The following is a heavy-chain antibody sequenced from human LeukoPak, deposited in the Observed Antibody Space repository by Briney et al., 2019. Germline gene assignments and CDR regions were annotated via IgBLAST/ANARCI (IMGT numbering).Heavy chain of an antibody. CDR3: VRDLITSGLPGY. D-gene: IGHD2-8*01. V-gene: IGHV1-18*01. CDR1: GYTFTDYG. J-gene: IGHJ4*02. CDR2: ISTNKGNT. Sequence: ASVKVSCKVSGYTFTDYGVSWVRQAPGQGLEWMGWISTNKGNTNSALKFQGRVTMTTDSSTSTAYMELRSLRSDDTAVYYCVRDLITSGLPGYWGQGTLVTVSS.